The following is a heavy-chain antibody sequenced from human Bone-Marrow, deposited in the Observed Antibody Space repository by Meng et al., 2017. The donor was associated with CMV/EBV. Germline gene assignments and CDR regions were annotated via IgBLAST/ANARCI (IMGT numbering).Heavy chain of an antibody. V-gene: IGHV3-43D*04. D-gene: IGHD3-10*01. Sequence: VQLVESGGVVVQPGGSLRLSCAASGFTFDDYAMHWVRQAPGKGLEWVSLISWDGCSTYYADSVKGRFTISRDNSKNSLYLQMNSLRAEDTAVYYCARDPGGYFDYWGQGTLVTVSS. CDR1: GFTFDDYA. J-gene: IGHJ4*02. CDR2: ISWDGCST. CDR3: ARDPGGYFDY.